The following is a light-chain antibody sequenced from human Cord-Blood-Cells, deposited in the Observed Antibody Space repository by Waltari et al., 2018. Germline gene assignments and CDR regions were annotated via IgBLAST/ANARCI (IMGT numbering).Light chain of an antibody. CDR3: CSYAGSSNVV. J-gene: IGLJ2*01. CDR2: EGS. Sequence: QSALTQPASVSGSPGQSLTISCTGPSSDVGSYNLVSWYQQPPGKDPKLRIYEGSKRPSGVSNRFSGSKSGNTASLTISGLQAEDEADYYCCSYAGSSNVVFGGGTKLTVL. CDR1: SSDVGSYNL. V-gene: IGLV2-23*01.